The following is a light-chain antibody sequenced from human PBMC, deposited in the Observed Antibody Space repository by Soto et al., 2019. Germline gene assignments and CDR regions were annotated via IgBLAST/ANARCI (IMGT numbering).Light chain of an antibody. CDR1: SSNVGSLS. CDR3: AAWDGSLNGLYV. CDR2: SNY. V-gene: IGLV1-44*01. J-gene: IGLJ1*01. Sequence: QAVVTQAPSASGTPGQRVTISCSGSSSNVGSLSVDWYQHLPGTAPKLLIHSNYQRPSGVPDRFSGSKSGTSASLAISGLPSEDEADYYCAAWDGSLNGLYVFGTGTKLTVL.